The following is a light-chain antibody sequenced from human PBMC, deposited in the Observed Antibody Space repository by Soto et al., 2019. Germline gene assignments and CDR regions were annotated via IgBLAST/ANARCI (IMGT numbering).Light chain of an antibody. J-gene: IGLJ3*02. V-gene: IGLV2-11*01. CDR3: CSYADTNTWV. CDR1: SSDVGGYNY. CDR2: AVT. Sequence: QSALTQPRSVSGSPGQSVTISCTGTSSDVGGYNYVSWYQQHPGKAPKLMISAVTKRPSGVPDRFSGSKSGNTASLTISGRQAEDEADYYCCSYADTNTWVFGGGAKLTVL.